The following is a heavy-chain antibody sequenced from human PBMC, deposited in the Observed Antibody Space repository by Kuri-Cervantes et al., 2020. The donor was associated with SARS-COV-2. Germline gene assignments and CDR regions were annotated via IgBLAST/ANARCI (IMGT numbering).Heavy chain of an antibody. J-gene: IGHJ6*02. CDR3: ASYSGYSYGMGFGYYYYGMDV. D-gene: IGHD5-18*01. CDR1: GFTFSSYS. Sequence: GGSLRLSCAASGFTFSSYSMNWVRQAPGKGLEWVSYISSSSSTIYYADSVKGRFTISRDNAKNSLYLQMNSLRDEDTAVYYCASYSGYSYGMGFGYYYYGMDVWGQGTTVTGLL. CDR2: ISSSSSTI. V-gene: IGHV3-48*02.